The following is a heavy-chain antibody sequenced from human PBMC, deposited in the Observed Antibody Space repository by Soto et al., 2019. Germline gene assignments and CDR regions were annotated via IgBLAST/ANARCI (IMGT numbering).Heavy chain of an antibody. J-gene: IGHJ6*02. V-gene: IGHV4-39*01. D-gene: IGHD3-10*01. CDR2: IFYSGTT. CDR3: ARQGSAVLRMNYSGMDV. Sequence: SETLSLTCTVSGASISSTGYYWVWIRQPPGKGLEWVGSIFYSGTTKYTPSLKSRVTISGDTSKNQFSLNLNSVTAADTAVYYCARQGSAVLRMNYSGMDVWGQGITVTVSS. CDR1: GASISSTGYY.